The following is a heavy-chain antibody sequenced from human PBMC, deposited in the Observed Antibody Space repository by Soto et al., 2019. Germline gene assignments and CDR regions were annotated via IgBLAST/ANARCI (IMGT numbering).Heavy chain of an antibody. CDR1: GFTFSSYG. D-gene: IGHD3-22*01. Sequence: QVQLVESGGGVVQPGRSLRLSCAASGFTFSSYGMHWVRQAPGKGLEWVAVISYDGSNKYYADFVKGRFTISRDNSKNTQYLQMNSLRAEDTAVYYCAKAVYIVERKHYYGMDVWGQGTTVTVSS. V-gene: IGHV3-30*18. CDR2: ISYDGSNK. J-gene: IGHJ6*02. CDR3: AKAVYIVERKHYYGMDV.